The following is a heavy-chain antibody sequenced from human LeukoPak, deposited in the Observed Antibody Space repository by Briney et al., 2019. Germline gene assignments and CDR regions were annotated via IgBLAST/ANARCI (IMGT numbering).Heavy chain of an antibody. D-gene: IGHD3-16*01. CDR2: INHSGST. V-gene: IGHV4-34*01. Sequence: SETLSLTCAVYGGSFSGYYWSWIRQPPGKGLEWIGEINHSGSTNYNPSLKSRVTISVDTSKNQFSLKLSSVTAADTAVYYCARVGDCWGQGTLVTVSS. CDR1: GGSFSGYY. CDR3: ARVGDC. J-gene: IGHJ4*02.